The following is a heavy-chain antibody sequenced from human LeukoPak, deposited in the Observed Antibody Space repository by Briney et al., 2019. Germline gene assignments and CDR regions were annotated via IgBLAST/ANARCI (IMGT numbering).Heavy chain of an antibody. D-gene: IGHD4-17*01. J-gene: IGHJ4*02. CDR1: GGSISSYY. CDR2: IYYSGST. CDR3: XRRGLMDYALNY. Sequence: SETLSLTCTVSGGSISSYYWSWIRQPPGKGLEWIGYIYYSGSTNYNPSLKNRVTISVDTSKNQFSPKLSSVTAADTAVYYCXRRGLMDYALNYWGQGTLVTVSS. V-gene: IGHV4-59*08.